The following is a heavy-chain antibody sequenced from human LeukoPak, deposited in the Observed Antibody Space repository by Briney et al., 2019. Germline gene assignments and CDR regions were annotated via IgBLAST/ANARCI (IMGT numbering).Heavy chain of an antibody. CDR2: INSDGSST. J-gene: IGHJ4*02. V-gene: IGHV3-74*01. CDR1: GFTFSSYA. CDR3: ARFGYSYGYNY. D-gene: IGHD5-18*01. Sequence: GGSLRLSCAASGFTFSSYAMSWVRQAPGKGLVWVSRINSDGSSTSYADSVKGRFTISRDNAKNTLYLQMNSLRAEDTAVYYCARFGYSYGYNYWGQGTLVTVSS.